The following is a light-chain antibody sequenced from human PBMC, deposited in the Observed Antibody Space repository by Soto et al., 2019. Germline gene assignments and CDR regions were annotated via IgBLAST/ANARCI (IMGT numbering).Light chain of an antibody. CDR2: EVS. J-gene: IGLJ2*01. V-gene: IGLV2-14*01. Sequence: QSALTQPASVSGSPGQSITISCTGTSSDVGGYKYVSWYQQHPDKAPKLIIFEVSNRPSGISSRFSASNSGNTASLTISGLQAEDEADYYCSSYTSSSTSVIFGRGTKLTVL. CDR3: SSYTSSSTSVI. CDR1: SSDVGGYKY.